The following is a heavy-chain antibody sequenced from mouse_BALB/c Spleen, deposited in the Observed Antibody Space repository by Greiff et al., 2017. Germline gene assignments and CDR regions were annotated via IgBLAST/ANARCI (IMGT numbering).Heavy chain of an antibody. Sequence: EVQLQQSGAELVKPGASVKLSCTASGFNIKDTYMHWVKQRPEQGLEWIGRIDPANGNTKYDPKFQGKATITADTSSNTAYLQLSSLTSEDTAVYYCSREGFITTVVGSMDYWGQGTSVTVSS. D-gene: IGHD1-1*01. CDR3: SREGFITTVVGSMDY. V-gene: IGHV14-3*02. CDR1: GFNIKDTY. CDR2: IDPANGNT. J-gene: IGHJ4*01.